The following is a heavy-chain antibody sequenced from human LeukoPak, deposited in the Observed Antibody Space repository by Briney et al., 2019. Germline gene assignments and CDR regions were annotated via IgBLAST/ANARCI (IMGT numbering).Heavy chain of an antibody. V-gene: IGHV3-11*01. CDR2: ISRSGSTK. CDR3: ARVLRYCSGGNCYSGGLGYMDV. CDR1: GFMFSDYY. D-gene: IGHD2-15*01. J-gene: IGHJ6*03. Sequence: PGGSLRLSCAASGFMFSDYYMTWIRQAPGKGLEWVSSISRSGSTKYYADSVKGRFTISRDNAKNSLFLQMNSLRAEDAAVYYCARVLRYCSGGNCYSGGLGYMDVWGKGTTVTISS.